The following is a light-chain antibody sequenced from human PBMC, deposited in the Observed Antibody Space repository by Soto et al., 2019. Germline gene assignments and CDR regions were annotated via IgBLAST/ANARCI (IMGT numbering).Light chain of an antibody. CDR1: QSVRSS. J-gene: IGKJ5*01. CDR3: QQRSNWPPIT. CDR2: DAS. V-gene: IGKV3-11*01. Sequence: EIVLTQSPATLSLSLGQRATLSCRASQSVRSSLAWYQQKPGQAPRLLIHDASNRATGIPARFSGSGSGTDFTLTISSLEPEDFAVYYCQQRSNWPPITFGQGTRLE.